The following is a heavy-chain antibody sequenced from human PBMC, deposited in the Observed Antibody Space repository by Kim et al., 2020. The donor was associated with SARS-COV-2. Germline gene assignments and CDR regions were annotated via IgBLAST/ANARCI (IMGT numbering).Heavy chain of an antibody. CDR1: GGSFSGYY. V-gene: IGHV4-34*01. CDR3: ARGRRLHVDAFDI. J-gene: IGHJ3*02. CDR2: INHSGST. Sequence: SETLSLTCAVYGGSFSGYYWSWIRQPPGKGLEWIGEINHSGSTNYNPSLKSRVTISVDTSKNQFSLKLSSVTAADTAVYYCARGRRLHVDAFDIWGQGT.